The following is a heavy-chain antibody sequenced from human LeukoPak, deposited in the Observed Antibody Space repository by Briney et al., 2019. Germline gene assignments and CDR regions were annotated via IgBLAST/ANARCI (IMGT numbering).Heavy chain of an antibody. J-gene: IGHJ6*02. CDR1: GVTFSTYD. CDR3: ARRGSPPVGYYYGLDV. Sequence: PGGSLRLSRVPTGVTFSTYDTTWVRQAPGKGLDWVSYISSSGGTIYYADSVKGRFTISRDNAKSSLYLQMNSLRAEDTAVYYCARRGSPPVGYYYGLDVWGQGTTVTVSS. V-gene: IGHV3-48*03. D-gene: IGHD1-26*01. CDR2: ISSSGGTI.